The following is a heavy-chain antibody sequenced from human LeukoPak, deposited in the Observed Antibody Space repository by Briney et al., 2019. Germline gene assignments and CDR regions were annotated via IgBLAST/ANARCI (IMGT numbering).Heavy chain of an antibody. V-gene: IGHV3-30*02. CDR2: IRYDGSNK. D-gene: IGHD1-1*01. CDR1: GFTFSSYG. Sequence: GGSLRLSCAASGFTFSSYGMHWVRQAPGKGLEWVAFIRYDGSNKYYADSVRGRFTISRDNFKNTLYLQMNSLRAEDTAVYYCATHQLYYYYYMDVWGKGTTVTISS. J-gene: IGHJ6*03. CDR3: ATHQLYYYYYMDV.